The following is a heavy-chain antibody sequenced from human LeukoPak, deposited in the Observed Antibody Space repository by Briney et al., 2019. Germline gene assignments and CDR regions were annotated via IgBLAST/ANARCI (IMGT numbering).Heavy chain of an antibody. J-gene: IGHJ6*03. CDR2: IYYSGST. D-gene: IGHD2-21*02. CDR3: ARGDRDYYYYYYMDV. V-gene: IGHV4-39*07. Sequence: SETLSLTCTVSGGSISSSSYYWGWIRQPPGKGLEWIGSIYYSGSTYYNPSLKSRVTISVDTSKNQFSLKLSSVTAADTAVYYCARGDRDYYYYYYMDVWGKGTTVTVSS. CDR1: GGSISSSSYY.